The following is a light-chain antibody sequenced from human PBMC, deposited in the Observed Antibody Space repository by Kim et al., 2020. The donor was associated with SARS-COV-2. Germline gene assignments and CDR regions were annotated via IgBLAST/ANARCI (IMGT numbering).Light chain of an antibody. J-gene: IGKJ2*01. Sequence: EAVMTQSPTTLSVSPGEGAILSCRASLSVNSNLAWYQQKPGQAPRLLIYGASTRATDIPARFSGSGSGTDFTLTISRLEPEDFAVYYCQQYGSSPLYTFGQGTKLEI. CDR3: QQYGSSPLYT. CDR2: GAS. V-gene: IGKV3-15*01. CDR1: LSVNSN.